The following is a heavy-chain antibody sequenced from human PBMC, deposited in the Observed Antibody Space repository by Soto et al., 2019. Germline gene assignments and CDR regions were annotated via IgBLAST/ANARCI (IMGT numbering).Heavy chain of an antibody. D-gene: IGHD3-10*01. J-gene: IGHJ6*02. CDR3: ASFPFRHGQYYNNLDVDV. Sequence: QVQLVQSGAEVKKSGASVRVSCKTSGYTFTEYYLHWVRQAPGQGLEWMGWINPNSGGTNFARRFQGRVTMTRDTSISTAYMILSRLTFADTATYYCASFPFRHGQYYNNLDVDVWGQGTTIIVSS. CDR1: GYTFTEYY. V-gene: IGHV1-2*02. CDR2: INPNSGGT.